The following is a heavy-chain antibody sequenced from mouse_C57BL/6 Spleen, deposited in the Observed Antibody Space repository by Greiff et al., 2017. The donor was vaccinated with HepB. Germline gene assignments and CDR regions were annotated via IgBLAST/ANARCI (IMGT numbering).Heavy chain of an antibody. D-gene: IGHD1-1*01. CDR2: INPSTGGT. J-gene: IGHJ4*01. CDR1: GYSFTGYY. Sequence: VHVKQSGPELVKPGASVKISCKASGYSFTGYYMNWVKQSPEKSLEWIGEINPSTGGTTYNQKFKAKATLTVDKSSSTAYMQLKSLTSEDSAVYYCARLFSYYTGAMDYWGQGTSVTVA. CDR3: ARLFSYYTGAMDY. V-gene: IGHV1-42*01.